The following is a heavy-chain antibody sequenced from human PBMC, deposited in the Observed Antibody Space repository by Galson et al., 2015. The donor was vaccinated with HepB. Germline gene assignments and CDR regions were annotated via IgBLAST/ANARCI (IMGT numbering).Heavy chain of an antibody. J-gene: IGHJ5*02. Sequence: SVKVSCKASGYTFTSYGISWVRQAPGRGLEWMGWISAYNGNTNYAQKLQGRVTMTTDTSTSTAYMELRSLRSDDTAVYYCARSGVLRYFDWLFSGGFDPWGQGTLVTVSS. CDR1: GYTFTSYG. V-gene: IGHV1-18*01. D-gene: IGHD3-9*01. CDR2: ISAYNGNT. CDR3: ARSGVLRYFDWLFSGGFDP.